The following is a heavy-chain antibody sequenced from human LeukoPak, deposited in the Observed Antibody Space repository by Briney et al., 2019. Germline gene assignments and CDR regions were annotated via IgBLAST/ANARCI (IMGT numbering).Heavy chain of an antibody. D-gene: IGHD1/OR15-1a*01. Sequence: ASVKVPARLLDTPSPVMISTGCDRPLDKGLEWMGWMNPNSGNTGYAQKFQGRVTMTRNTSISTAYMELSSLRSEDTAVYYCARLYNWNNRGYYYYYMDVWGKGTTVTVSS. J-gene: IGHJ6*03. V-gene: IGHV1-8*01. CDR3: ARLYNWNNRGYYYYYMDV. CDR2: MNPNSGNT. CDR1: DTPSPVM.